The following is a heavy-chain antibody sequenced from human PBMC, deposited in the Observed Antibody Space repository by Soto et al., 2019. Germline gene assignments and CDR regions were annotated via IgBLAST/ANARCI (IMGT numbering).Heavy chain of an antibody. CDR3: AHRTGVIKEFQL. Sequence: SGPTLVNPTQTLTLTCTFSGFSLSNSGMGVGWIRQPPGKALDWLALIYWDDDKRYSPSLKNRLTITKDTSRNQVVLTLTNIDPVDTATYYCAHRTGVIKEFQLWGQ. J-gene: IGHJ1*01. CDR1: GFSLSNSGMG. V-gene: IGHV2-5*02. D-gene: IGHD7-27*01. CDR2: IYWDDDK.